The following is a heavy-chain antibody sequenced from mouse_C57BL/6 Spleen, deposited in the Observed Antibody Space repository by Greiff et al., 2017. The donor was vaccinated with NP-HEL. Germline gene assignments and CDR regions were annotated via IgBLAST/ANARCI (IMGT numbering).Heavy chain of an antibody. V-gene: IGHV1-7*01. Sequence: QVQLQQSGAELAKPGASVKLSCKASGYTFTSYWMHWVKQRPGQGLEWIGYINPSSGYTKYNQKFKDKATLTADKSSSTAYMQLSSLTYEDSAVYYCARCHDGYYWYFDVWGTGTTVTVSS. CDR1: GYTFTSYW. CDR3: ARCHDGYYWYFDV. CDR2: INPSSGYT. D-gene: IGHD2-3*01. J-gene: IGHJ1*03.